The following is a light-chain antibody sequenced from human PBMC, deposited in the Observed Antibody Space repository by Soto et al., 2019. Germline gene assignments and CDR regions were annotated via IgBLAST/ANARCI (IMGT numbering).Light chain of an antibody. Sequence: QSVLTQPRSVSGSPGHSVTISCTGTSXDVGGYSYVSWYQQHPGKAPKLMISDVSKRPSGVPDRFSGSKFGNTASLTISGLQAEDEADYYCCSYAGAFTYVFGSGTTITVL. J-gene: IGLJ1*01. CDR1: SXDVGGYSY. CDR2: DVS. CDR3: CSYAGAFTYV. V-gene: IGLV2-11*01.